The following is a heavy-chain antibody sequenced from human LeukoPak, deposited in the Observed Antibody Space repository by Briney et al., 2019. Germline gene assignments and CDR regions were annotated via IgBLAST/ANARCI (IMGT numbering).Heavy chain of an antibody. CDR2: ISDSGGST. J-gene: IGHJ6*02. V-gene: IGHV3-64D*09. Sequence: GGSLRLSCSASGFPFSSYAMEWVRQAPGKGLEYVSAISDSGGSTYYADSVKGRFTISRDNSKNTLHLQMSSLRAEDTAMYFCVRGYSFGPYGMDVWGQGTTVTVSS. D-gene: IGHD2-15*01. CDR1: GFPFSSYA. CDR3: VRGYSFGPYGMDV.